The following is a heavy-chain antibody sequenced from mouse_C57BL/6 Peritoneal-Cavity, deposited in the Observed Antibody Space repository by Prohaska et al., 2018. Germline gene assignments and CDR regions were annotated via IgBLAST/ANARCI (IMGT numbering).Heavy chain of an antibody. D-gene: IGHD2-3*01. J-gene: IGHJ3*01. Sequence: QVQLQQPGTELVKPGASVKLSCKASGYTFTSYWMHWVKQRTGQGLEWIGNINPSNGGTSYKEKFKSKPTLTVDKSSSTAYMQLSSLTSEDSAGYYCARGRGYDGYQFAYWGQGTLVTVSA. CDR3: ARGRGYDGYQFAY. CDR2: INPSNGGT. V-gene: IGHV1-53*01. CDR1: GYTFTSYW.